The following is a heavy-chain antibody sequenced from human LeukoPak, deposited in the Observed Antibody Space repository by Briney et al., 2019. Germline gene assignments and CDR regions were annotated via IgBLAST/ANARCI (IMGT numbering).Heavy chain of an antibody. Sequence: PGRSLRLSCAASGFTFSSYGMHWVRQAPGKGLEWVAVTSYDGSHKYSADSVKGRFTISRDNSKNTLYLQMNSLRTEDTAVYFCSASRPHYGDYYGLDVWGHGTTVTVSS. CDR2: TSYDGSHK. CDR3: SASRPHYGDYYGLDV. J-gene: IGHJ6*02. CDR1: GFTFSSYG. V-gene: IGHV3-30*03. D-gene: IGHD4/OR15-4a*01.